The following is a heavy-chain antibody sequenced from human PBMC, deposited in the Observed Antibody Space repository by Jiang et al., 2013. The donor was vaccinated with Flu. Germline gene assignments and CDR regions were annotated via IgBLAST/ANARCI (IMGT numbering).Heavy chain of an antibody. CDR3: ARVPYYGSGSYFMSH. CDR1: GYTFTGYY. CDR2: INPNSGGT. D-gene: IGHD3-10*01. Sequence: GYTFTGYYMHWVRQAPGQGXEWMGWINPNSGGTNYAQKFQGRVTMTRDTSISTAYMELSRLRSDDTAVYYCARVPYYGSGSYFMSHWGQGTLVTVSS. V-gene: IGHV1-2*02. J-gene: IGHJ4*02.